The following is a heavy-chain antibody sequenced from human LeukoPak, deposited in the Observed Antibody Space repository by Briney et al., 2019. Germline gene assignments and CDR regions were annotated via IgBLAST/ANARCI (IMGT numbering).Heavy chain of an antibody. D-gene: IGHD1-14*01. CDR2: INPSGGST. V-gene: IGHV1-46*01. CDR3: ARDSVSRTRTQYFDD. J-gene: IGHJ4*02. CDR1: GYTFTSYY. Sequence: ASVKVSCKASGYTFTSYYMHWVRQAPGQGLEWMGIINPSGGSTSYAQKFQGRVTMTRDTSTSTVYMEPSSLRSEDTAVYYCARDSVSRTRTQYFDDWGQGTLVTVSS.